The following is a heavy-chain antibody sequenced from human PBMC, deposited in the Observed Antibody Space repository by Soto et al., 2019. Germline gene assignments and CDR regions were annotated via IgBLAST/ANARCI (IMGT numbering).Heavy chain of an antibody. J-gene: IGHJ6*02. V-gene: IGHV1-18*01. CDR1: GYTFTNYG. D-gene: IGHD2-2*01. Sequence: QVQLVQSGAEVKKPGASVKVSCKASGYTFTNYGISWVRQAPGQGLEWMGWISVYNGNTNYAQTFQDRVTMTTDTSTSTVYMELRSLRSDDTAVYYCARDRSTSDVWGQGTTVTVSS. CDR3: ARDRSTSDV. CDR2: ISVYNGNT.